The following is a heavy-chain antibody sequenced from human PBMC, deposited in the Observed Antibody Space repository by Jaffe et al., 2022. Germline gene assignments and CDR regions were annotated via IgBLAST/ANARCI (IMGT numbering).Heavy chain of an antibody. J-gene: IGHJ6*03. V-gene: IGHV4-38-2*01. D-gene: IGHD2-15*01. CDR1: GYSISSGYY. CDR3: AGGALGYCSGGSCYSGYYYMDV. Sequence: QVQLQESGPGLVKPSETLSLTCAVSGYSISSGYYWGWIRQPPGKGLEWIGSIYHSGSTYYNPSLKSRVTISVDTSKNQFSLKLSSVTAADTAVYYCAGGALGYCSGGSCYSGYYYMDVWGKGTTVTVSS. CDR2: IYHSGST.